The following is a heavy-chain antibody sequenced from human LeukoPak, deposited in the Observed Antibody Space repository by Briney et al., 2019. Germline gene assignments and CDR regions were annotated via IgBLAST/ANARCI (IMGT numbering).Heavy chain of an antibody. J-gene: IGHJ3*02. CDR2: ISGSGGST. D-gene: IGHD4-17*01. V-gene: IGHV3-23*01. Sequence: GGSLRLSCAASGFTFSSYAMSWVRQAPGKGLEWVSAISGSGGSTYNADSVKGRFTISRDNSRNTMYLQMNSLRAEDTAVYYCAKDHYGDYFSTGAFDIWGQGTTVIVSS. CDR3: AKDHYGDYFSTGAFDI. CDR1: GFTFSSYA.